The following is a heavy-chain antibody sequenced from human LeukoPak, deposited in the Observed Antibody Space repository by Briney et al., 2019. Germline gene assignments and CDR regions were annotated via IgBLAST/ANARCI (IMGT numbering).Heavy chain of an antibody. Sequence: GESLKISCKGSGYSFTSYWIGWVRQMPGKGLEWMGIIYPGDSDTRYSPSFQGQVTISADKSISTAYLQWSSLKASDTAMYYCARHPINYGPGSYDAFDIWGQGTMVTVSS. CDR3: ARHPINYGPGSYDAFDI. V-gene: IGHV5-51*01. CDR1: GYSFTSYW. D-gene: IGHD3-10*01. CDR2: IYPGDSDT. J-gene: IGHJ3*02.